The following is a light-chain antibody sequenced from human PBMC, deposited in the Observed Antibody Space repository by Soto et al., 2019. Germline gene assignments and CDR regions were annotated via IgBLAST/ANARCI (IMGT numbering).Light chain of an antibody. V-gene: IGKV3-15*01. CDR1: QSVSSN. CDR3: QHYNNWLFT. CDR2: GAS. Sequence: EIVMTQSPATLSVSPGERATLSCRASQSVSSNLAWYQQKPGQAPRLLIYGASTRATGIPARFSGSGSGTESTLTISILQSEDFAIYYCQHYNNWLFTFGTGTKVDIK. J-gene: IGKJ3*01.